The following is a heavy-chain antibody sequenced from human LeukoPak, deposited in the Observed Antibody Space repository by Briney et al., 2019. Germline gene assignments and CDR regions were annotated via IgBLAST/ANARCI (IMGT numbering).Heavy chain of an antibody. J-gene: IGHJ5*02. CDR3: ARDPLRTYGSGPFNWFDP. D-gene: IGHD3-10*01. CDR1: GYTFTCYY. CDR2: INPSGGST. V-gene: IGHV1-46*01. Sequence: ASVKVSCKASGYTFTCYYMHWVRQAPGQGLEWMGIINPSGGSTSYAQKFQGRVTMTRDTSTSTVYMELSSLRSEDTAVYYCARDPLRTYGSGPFNWFDPWGQGTLVTVSS.